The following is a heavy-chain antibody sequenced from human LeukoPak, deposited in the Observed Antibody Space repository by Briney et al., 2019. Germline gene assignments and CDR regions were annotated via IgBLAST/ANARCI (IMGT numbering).Heavy chain of an antibody. D-gene: IGHD2/OR15-2a*01. J-gene: IGHJ4*02. CDR2: INHSGST. V-gene: IGHV4-34*01. Sequence: ASETLSLTCAVYGGSFSGYYWSWIRQPPGKGLEWIGEINHSGSTNYNPSLKSRVTISVDTSKNQFSLKLSSVTAADTAVYYCARHRREEIAPFDYWGQGTLVTVSS. CDR3: ARHRREEIAPFDY. CDR1: GGSFSGYY.